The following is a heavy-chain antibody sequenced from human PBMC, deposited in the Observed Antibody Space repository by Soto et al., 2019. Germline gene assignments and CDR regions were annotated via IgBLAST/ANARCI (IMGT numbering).Heavy chain of an antibody. D-gene: IGHD3-16*01. V-gene: IGHV4-30-2*01. CDR3: IRGGAYVAFDY. CDR1: GGSISSGGYS. Sequence: PSETLSLTCAVSGGSISSGGYSWSWIRQPPGKGLEWIGYIYHSGSTYYNPSLKSRVTISVDRSKNQFSLKLSSVTAADTAVYYCIRGGAYVAFDYWGQGILVTVSS. J-gene: IGHJ4*02. CDR2: IYHSGST.